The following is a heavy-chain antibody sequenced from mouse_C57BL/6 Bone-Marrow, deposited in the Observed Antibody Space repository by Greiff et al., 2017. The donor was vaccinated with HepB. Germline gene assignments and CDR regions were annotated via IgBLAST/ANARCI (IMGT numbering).Heavy chain of an antibody. CDR2: IDPENGDT. D-gene: IGHD1-1*02. V-gene: IGHV14-4*01. J-gene: IGHJ4*01. Sequence: EVQLQQSGAELVRPGASVKLSCTASGFNIKDDYMHWVKQRPEQGLEWIGWIDPENGDTEYASKFQGKATITADTSSNTAYLQISSLTSEDTAVYYCTLWRAMDYWGQGTSVTVSS. CDR3: TLWRAMDY. CDR1: GFNIKDDY.